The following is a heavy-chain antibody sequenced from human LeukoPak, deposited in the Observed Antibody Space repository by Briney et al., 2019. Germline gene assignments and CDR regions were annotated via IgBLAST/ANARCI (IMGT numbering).Heavy chain of an antibody. CDR3: ARSSGITMVRGVTFDY. J-gene: IGHJ4*02. Sequence: SETLSLTCTVSGGSISSSSYYWGWIRQPPGKGLEWIGSIYYSGSTYYNPSLKSRVTISVDTSKNQFSLKLSSVTAADTAVYYRARSSGITMVRGVTFDYWGQGTLVTVSS. CDR2: IYYSGST. CDR1: GGSISSSSYY. V-gene: IGHV4-39*07. D-gene: IGHD3-10*01.